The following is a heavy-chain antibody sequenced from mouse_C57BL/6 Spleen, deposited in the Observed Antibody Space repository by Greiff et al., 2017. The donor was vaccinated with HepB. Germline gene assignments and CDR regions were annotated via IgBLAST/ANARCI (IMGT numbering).Heavy chain of an antibody. CDR2: IDPSDSYT. V-gene: IGHV1-69*01. Sequence: QVQLQQPGAELVMPGASVKLSCKASGYTFTSYWMHWVKQRPGQGLEWIGEIDPSDSYTNYNQKFKGKSTLTVDKSSSTAYMQLSSLTSEDSAVYYCARLGSHFDYWGQGTTLTVSS. CDR1: GYTFTSYW. J-gene: IGHJ2*01. CDR3: ARLGSHFDY. D-gene: IGHD4-1*01.